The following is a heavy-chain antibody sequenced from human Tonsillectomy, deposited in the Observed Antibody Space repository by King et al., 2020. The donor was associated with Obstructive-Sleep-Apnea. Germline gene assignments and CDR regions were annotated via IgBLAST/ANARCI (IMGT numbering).Heavy chain of an antibody. J-gene: IGHJ3*02. Sequence: QMQLQESGPGLVKPSETLSLTCTVSGASISSYCWSWIRQSAGKGLEWIGRMYTSGSTNYNPSLKSRVTMSGDTSKNQFSLKLNSVTAAATAGYYCARGTAMVGATSRAFENWGQGTKVTVSS. CDR3: ARGTAMVGATSRAFEN. CDR2: MYTSGST. V-gene: IGHV4-4*07. D-gene: IGHD1-26*01. CDR1: GASISSYC.